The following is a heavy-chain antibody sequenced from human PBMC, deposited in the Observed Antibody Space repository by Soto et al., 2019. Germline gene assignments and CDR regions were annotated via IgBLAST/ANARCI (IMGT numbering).Heavy chain of an antibody. Sequence: QTGGSLRLSCVAPGFTFSSYAMSWVRQAPGQRLEWVATFSGGRDTTWHADSVKGRFTVSRDSSKNTLSLQMNSLRPEDTALYYCAKATSATCTGSICYSFDYWGQGTLVTVSS. J-gene: IGHJ4*02. V-gene: IGHV3-23*01. D-gene: IGHD2-21*01. CDR1: GFTFSSYA. CDR3: AKATSATCTGSICYSFDY. CDR2: FSGGRDTT.